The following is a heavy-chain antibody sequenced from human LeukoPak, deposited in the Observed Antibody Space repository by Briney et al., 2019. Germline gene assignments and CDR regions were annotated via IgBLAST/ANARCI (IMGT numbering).Heavy chain of an antibody. V-gene: IGHV3-53*01. CDR2: IYSGGST. Sequence: GGSLRLSCAASGFTVSSNYMSWDRQAPGKGLEWVSVIYSGGSTYYADSVKGRLTISRDNSKNTLYLQMNSLRAEDTAVYYCARDAAVAFDIWGQGTMVTVSS. D-gene: IGHD6-19*01. CDR3: ARDAAVAFDI. J-gene: IGHJ3*02. CDR1: GFTVSSNY.